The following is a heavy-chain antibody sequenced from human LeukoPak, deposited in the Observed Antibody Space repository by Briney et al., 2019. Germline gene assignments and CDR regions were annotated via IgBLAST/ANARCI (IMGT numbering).Heavy chain of an antibody. Sequence: ASVKVSCKASGYTFTSYAMHWVRQAPGQRLEWMGWINAGNGNTKYSQKFRGRVTMTTDTSTSTVYMELRSLRSDDTAVYYCARGDRGYCSGGSCYRVYGMDVWGQGTTVTVSS. CDR2: INAGNGNT. D-gene: IGHD2-15*01. CDR1: GYTFTSYA. V-gene: IGHV1-3*01. CDR3: ARGDRGYCSGGSCYRVYGMDV. J-gene: IGHJ6*02.